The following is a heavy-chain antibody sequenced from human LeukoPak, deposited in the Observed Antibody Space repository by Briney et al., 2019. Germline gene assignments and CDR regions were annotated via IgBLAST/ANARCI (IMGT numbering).Heavy chain of an antibody. J-gene: IGHJ4*02. CDR3: AKSKWELLGDY. Sequence: GGSLRLSCAVSGFTFNDYAMHWVRQVPGQGLEWISAISSSGGSIYYADSVKGRFTISRDNPKNTLYLQMNSLRAEDTAVYYCAKSKWELLGDYWGQGTLVTVSS. D-gene: IGHD1-26*01. V-gene: IGHV3-23*01. CDR1: GFTFNDYA. CDR2: ISSSGGSI.